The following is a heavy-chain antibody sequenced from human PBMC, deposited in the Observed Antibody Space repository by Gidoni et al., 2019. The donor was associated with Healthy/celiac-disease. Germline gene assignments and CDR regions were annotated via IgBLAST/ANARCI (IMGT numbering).Heavy chain of an antibody. Sequence: QLQLQESGPGLVKPSETLSLTCTVSGGSISSSSYYWGWIRQPPGKGLEWIGSIYYSGSTYYNPSLKSRVTISVDTSKNQFSLKLSSVTAADTAVYYCARERIVVVPAAMGYNWFDPWGQGTLVTVSS. J-gene: IGHJ5*02. CDR3: ARERIVVVPAAMGYNWFDP. V-gene: IGHV4-39*02. CDR1: GGSISSSSYY. CDR2: IYYSGST. D-gene: IGHD2-2*01.